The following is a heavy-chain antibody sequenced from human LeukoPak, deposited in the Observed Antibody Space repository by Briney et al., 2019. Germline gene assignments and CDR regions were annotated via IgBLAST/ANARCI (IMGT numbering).Heavy chain of an antibody. D-gene: IGHD3-22*01. CDR1: GGTFSSYA. J-gene: IGHJ3*02. V-gene: IGHV1-69*13. CDR3: ARGSYDSSGYYYDAFDI. CDR2: IIPIFGTA. Sequence: SVKVSCKASGGTFSSYAISWVRQAPGRGLEWMGGIIPIFGTANYAQKFQGRVTITADESTSTAYMELSSLRSEDTAVYYCARGSYDSSGYYYDAFDIWGQGTMVTVSS.